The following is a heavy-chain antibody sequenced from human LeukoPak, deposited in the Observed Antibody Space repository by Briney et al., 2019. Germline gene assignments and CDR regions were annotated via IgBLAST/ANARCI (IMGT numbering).Heavy chain of an antibody. V-gene: IGHV4-30-4*01. J-gene: IGHJ4*02. CDR1: GGSISSGDDY. Sequence: SETLSLTCTVSGGSISSGDDYWSWIREPPGKGLEWIGCIYHSGTTYCNPSLKSRASISVDTSKNQFSLKLSSVTAADTAVYFCARLVGYYSRGSCYHFDYWGQGSLVTVSS. D-gene: IGHD2-15*01. CDR2: IYHSGTT. CDR3: ARLVGYYSRGSCYHFDY.